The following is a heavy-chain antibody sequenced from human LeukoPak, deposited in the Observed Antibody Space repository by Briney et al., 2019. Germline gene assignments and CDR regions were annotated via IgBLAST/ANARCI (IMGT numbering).Heavy chain of an antibody. CDR2: IKHSGST. J-gene: IGHJ4*02. Sequence: SETLSLTCAVYGGSFSGYYWSWIRQPPGKGLEWIGEIKHSGSTNYNPSLKSRVTISVDTSKNQFSLKLSSVTAADTAVYYCARGEGGVWGQGTLVTVSS. V-gene: IGHV4-34*01. CDR1: GGSFSGYY. D-gene: IGHD2-15*01. CDR3: ARGEGGV.